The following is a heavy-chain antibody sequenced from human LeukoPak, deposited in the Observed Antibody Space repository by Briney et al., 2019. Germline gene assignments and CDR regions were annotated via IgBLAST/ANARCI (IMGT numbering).Heavy chain of an antibody. CDR2: ISGFNGNA. J-gene: IGHJ4*02. D-gene: IGHD6-13*01. Sequence: ASVKVSCKASGYSFTNCGISWVRQAPGQGLEWMGWISGFNGNANFAPKLQDRVTLTTDASTSTAYMELRSLRPDDTAVYYCARDERSAAAGSAYYLDSWGQGTLVTVSS. CDR1: GYSFTNCG. V-gene: IGHV1-18*01. CDR3: ARDERSAAAGSAYYLDS.